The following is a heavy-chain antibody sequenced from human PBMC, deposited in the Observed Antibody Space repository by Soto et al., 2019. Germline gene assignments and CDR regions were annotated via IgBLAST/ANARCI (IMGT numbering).Heavy chain of an antibody. CDR1: GGSFSGYY. J-gene: IGHJ6*03. CDR3: ARGVFIGVRYQLLYMDV. D-gene: IGHD2-2*01. CDR2: INHSGST. V-gene: IGHV4-34*01. Sequence: SETLSLTCAVYGGSFSGYYWSWIRQPPGKGLEWIGEINHSGSTNYNPSLKSRVTISVDTSKNQFSLKLSSVTAADTAVYYCARGVFIGVRYQLLYMDVWGKGTTVTVSS.